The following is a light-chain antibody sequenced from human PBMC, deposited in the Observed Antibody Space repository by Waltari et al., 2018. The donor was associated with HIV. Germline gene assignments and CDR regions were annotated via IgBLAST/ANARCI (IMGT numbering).Light chain of an antibody. CDR1: QSISNW. CDR3: QQANSFLT. Sequence: DIHLTQSPSSVSASVGDTVTITCRSSQSISNWLAWYQQQPGKAPKLLIYAASTLQSGVPSRCSGRGSGTDFTLTITNLQPEDFATYYCQQANSFLTFGGGTKVEIK. V-gene: IGKV1D-12*01. J-gene: IGKJ4*01. CDR2: AAS.